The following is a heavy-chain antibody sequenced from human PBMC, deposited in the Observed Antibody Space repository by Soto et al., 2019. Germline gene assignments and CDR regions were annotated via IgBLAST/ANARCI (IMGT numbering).Heavy chain of an antibody. CDR2: VYYSGSA. J-gene: IGHJ4*02. D-gene: IGHD2-2*03. CDR3: ARHAGSLGY. Sequence: QVHLQESGPGLVKPSETLSLTCTISGSSITNYQWSWIRQPPEKGLEWIGHVYYSGSANYNPTLKSRVTISIDTSKSQFSLNLGSVTAADTAVYFCARHAGSLGYWGQGTLVTVSS. CDR1: GSSITNYQ. V-gene: IGHV4-59*08.